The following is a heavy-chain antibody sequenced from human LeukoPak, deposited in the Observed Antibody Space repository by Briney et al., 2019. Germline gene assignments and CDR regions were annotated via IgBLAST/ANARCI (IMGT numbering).Heavy chain of an antibody. CDR1: GGSISSYY. D-gene: IGHD5-18*01. CDR2: IYYSGSI. Sequence: SETLSLTCTVSGGSISSYYWSWIRQPPGKGLEWIGYIYYSGSINYNPSLKSRVTISVDTSKNQFSLKLSSVTAADTAVYYCARAFRGYSYGYYMDVWGKGTTVTVSS. J-gene: IGHJ6*03. V-gene: IGHV4-59*01. CDR3: ARAFRGYSYGYYMDV.